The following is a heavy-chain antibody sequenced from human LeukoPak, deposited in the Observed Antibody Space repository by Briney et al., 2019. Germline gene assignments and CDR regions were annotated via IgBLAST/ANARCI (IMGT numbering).Heavy chain of an antibody. CDR1: GGSISSYY. D-gene: IGHD6-19*01. V-gene: IGHV4-59*01. CDR2: IYYSGST. J-gene: IGHJ4*02. Sequence: PSETLSLTCTVSGGSISSYYWSWIRQPPGKGLEWIGYIYYSGSTNYNPSLRSRVTISVDTSKNQFSLKLSSVTVADTAVYYCARGRILKYSSGWLLDYWGQGTLVTVSS. CDR3: ARGRILKYSSGWLLDY.